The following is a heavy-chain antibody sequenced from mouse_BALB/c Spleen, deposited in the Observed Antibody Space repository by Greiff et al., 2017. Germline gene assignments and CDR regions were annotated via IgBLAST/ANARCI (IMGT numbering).Heavy chain of an antibody. D-gene: IGHD2-1*01. CDR2: ISSGGST. CDR1: GFTFSSYA. Sequence: DVMLVESGGGLVKPGGSLKLSCAASGFTFSSYAMSWVRQTPEKRLEWVASISSGGSTYYPDSVKGRFTISRDNARNILYLQMSSLRSEDTAMYYCARGKELLWSFAYWGQGTLVTVSA. J-gene: IGHJ3*01. V-gene: IGHV5-6-5*01. CDR3: ARGKELLWSFAY.